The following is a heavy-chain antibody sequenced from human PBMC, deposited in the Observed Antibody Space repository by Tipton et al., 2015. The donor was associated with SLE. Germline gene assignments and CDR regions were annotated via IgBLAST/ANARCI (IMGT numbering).Heavy chain of an antibody. J-gene: IGHJ4*02. CDR1: GGSISSDSYF. CDR3: ARDKSGSVDTFDI. Sequence: TLSLTCTVSGGSISSDSYFWGWIRQPPGKGLEWIGRISYSGSTNYNPSLKSRVTMSVHTSKLQFSLRLSSVTAADTAVYYCARDKSGSVDTFDIWGQGTLVTGSS. CDR2: ISYSGST. D-gene: IGHD5-18*01. V-gene: IGHV4-39*07.